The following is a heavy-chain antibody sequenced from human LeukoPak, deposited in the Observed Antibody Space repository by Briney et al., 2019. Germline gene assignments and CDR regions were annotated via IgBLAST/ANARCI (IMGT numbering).Heavy chain of an antibody. Sequence: PSETLSLTCAVSGYSISSGYYGGWIRQPPGKGLEWIGSIYHSGSTYYNPSLKSRVTISVDTSKNQFSLKLSSVPAADTAVYYCARHLGIAAAGLLYYFDYWGQGTLVTVSS. J-gene: IGHJ4*02. CDR3: ARHLGIAAAGLLYYFDY. D-gene: IGHD6-13*01. V-gene: IGHV4-38-2*01. CDR2: IYHSGST. CDR1: GYSISSGYY.